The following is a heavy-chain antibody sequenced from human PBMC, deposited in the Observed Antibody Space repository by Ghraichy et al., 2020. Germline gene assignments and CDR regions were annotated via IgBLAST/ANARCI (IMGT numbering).Heavy chain of an antibody. CDR3: ARDWSDNSIDY. D-gene: IGHD3-3*01. CDR2: IWYDGSNK. J-gene: IGHJ4*02. V-gene: IGHV3-33*01. Sequence: GGSLRLSCAASGFTFSSYGMHWVRQAPGKGLEWVAVIWYDGSNKYYADSVKGRFTISRDNSKNTLYLQMNSLRAEDTAVYYCARDWSDNSIDYWGQGTLVTVSS. CDR1: GFTFSSYG.